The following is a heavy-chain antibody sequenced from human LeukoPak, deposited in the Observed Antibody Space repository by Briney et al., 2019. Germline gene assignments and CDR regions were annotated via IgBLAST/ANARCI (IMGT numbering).Heavy chain of an antibody. D-gene: IGHD4-17*01. Sequence: PGGSLRLSCAASGFTFSSYAMSLVRQAPGKGLEWVSAISGSGGSTYYADSVKGRFTISRDNSKNTLYLQMNSLRAEDTAVYYCANSDYGDYYYYYYGMDVWGQGTTVTVSS. CDR2: ISGSGGST. CDR1: GFTFSSYA. CDR3: ANSDYGDYYYYYYGMDV. J-gene: IGHJ6*02. V-gene: IGHV3-23*01.